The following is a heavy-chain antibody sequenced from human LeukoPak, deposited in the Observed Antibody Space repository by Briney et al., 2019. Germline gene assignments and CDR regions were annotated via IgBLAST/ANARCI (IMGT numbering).Heavy chain of an antibody. J-gene: IGHJ4*02. V-gene: IGHV3-30-3*01. CDR3: ARVSEKQQLVTLGY. Sequence: PGGSLRLSCAASGFTFSSYWMSWVRQAPGKGLEWVAVISYDGSNKYYADSVKGRFTISRDNSKNTLYLQMNSLRAEDTAVYYCARVSEKQQLVTLGYWGQGTLVTVSS. CDR2: ISYDGSNK. D-gene: IGHD6-13*01. CDR1: GFTFSSYW.